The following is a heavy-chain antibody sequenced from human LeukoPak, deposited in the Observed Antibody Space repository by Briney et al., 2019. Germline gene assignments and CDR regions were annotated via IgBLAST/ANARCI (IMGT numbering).Heavy chain of an antibody. J-gene: IGHJ5*02. D-gene: IGHD2-2*02. CDR3: ARGRGHCSSTSCYTGWFDP. Sequence: SETLSLTCTVSGGSISSSSYYWGWIRQPPGKGLEWIGSIYYSGSTYYNPSLKSRVTISVDTSKNQFSLKLSSVTAADTAVYYCARGRGHCSSTSCYTGWFDPWGQGTLVTVSS. CDR2: IYYSGST. CDR1: GGSISSSSYY. V-gene: IGHV4-39*07.